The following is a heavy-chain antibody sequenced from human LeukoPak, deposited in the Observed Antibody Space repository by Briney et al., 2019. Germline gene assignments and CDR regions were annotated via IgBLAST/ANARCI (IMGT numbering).Heavy chain of an antibody. J-gene: IGHJ4*02. D-gene: IGHD3-3*01. CDR2: IYTSGST. Sequence: SQTLSLTCTVSGVSTSSGSYFWSWIRQPAGKGLEWIGRIYTSGSTNCNPSLKSRVTISVDTSKNQFSLKLSSVTATDTAVYYCASTLWSGYSDYWGQGTLVTVSS. V-gene: IGHV4-61*02. CDR1: GVSTSSGSYF. CDR3: ASTLWSGYSDY.